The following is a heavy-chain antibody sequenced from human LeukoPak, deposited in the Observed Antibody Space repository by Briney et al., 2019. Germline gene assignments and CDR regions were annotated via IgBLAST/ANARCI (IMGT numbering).Heavy chain of an antibody. Sequence: PGGSLRLSCAASGFSFSTYGMSWVRQAPGKGLEWVSTISGSGGSTYYADSVEGRFTISRDNSKNTLSLQMNSLRAEDTAVYYCAKASGSSWYLFDYWGQGTLVIVSS. CDR2: ISGSGGST. J-gene: IGHJ4*02. V-gene: IGHV3-23*01. CDR1: GFSFSTYG. CDR3: AKASGSSWYLFDY. D-gene: IGHD6-13*01.